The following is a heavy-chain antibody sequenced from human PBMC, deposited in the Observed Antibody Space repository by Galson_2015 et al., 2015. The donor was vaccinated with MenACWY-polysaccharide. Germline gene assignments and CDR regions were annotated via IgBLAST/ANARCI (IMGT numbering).Heavy chain of an antibody. V-gene: IGHV3-53*01. Sequence: SLRLSCAASDFSVTTCHMSWVRQTPGRGLEWVAALYSGGNTFYVDSVEGRFTISRDNSKNTLYLHMNILRAEDTGVYYCTRTRDYNPIELWGQGTLVTVSS. CDR3: TRTRDYNPIEL. D-gene: IGHD4-11*01. CDR1: DFSVTTCH. J-gene: IGHJ4*02. CDR2: LYSGGNT.